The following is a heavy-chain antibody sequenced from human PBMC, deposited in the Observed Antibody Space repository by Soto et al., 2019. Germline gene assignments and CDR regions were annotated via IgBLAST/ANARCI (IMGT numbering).Heavy chain of an antibody. J-gene: IGHJ6*02. CDR2: ISQNGKVI. Sequence: QVQLVESGGGLVKPGGSLRLSCAASGFDFTDYYMAWVRQAPGQGLEWISYISQNGKVIFYADSMKGRLTVSRDNDKRSLFLQVNSLSAGDTAVYYCARLLVVETSLRRNYYGMDVWGPGTTVTVSS. D-gene: IGHD2-21*02. CDR3: ARLLVVETSLRRNYYGMDV. V-gene: IGHV3-11*01. CDR1: GFDFTDYY.